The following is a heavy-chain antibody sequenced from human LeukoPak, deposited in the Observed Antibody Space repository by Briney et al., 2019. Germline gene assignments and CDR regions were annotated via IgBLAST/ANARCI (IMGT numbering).Heavy chain of an antibody. Sequence: GGSLRLSCAASGFIFSTYSMNWVRQAPGKGLEWVSSINSISSYIYYADSVKGRFTISRDNSKNTLYLQMNSLRAEDTAVYYCAKEARDCRGGSCYSFYFDYWGQGTLVTVSS. D-gene: IGHD2-15*01. CDR2: INSISSYI. CDR3: AKEARDCRGGSCYSFYFDY. CDR1: GFIFSTYS. J-gene: IGHJ4*02. V-gene: IGHV3-21*01.